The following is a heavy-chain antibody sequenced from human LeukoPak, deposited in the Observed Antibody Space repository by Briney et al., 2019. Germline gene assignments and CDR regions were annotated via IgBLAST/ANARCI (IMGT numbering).Heavy chain of an antibody. J-gene: IGHJ4*02. CDR3: ARDSNCAGGTCYDS. D-gene: IGHD2-15*01. Sequence: TSETLSLTCTVSGGSISSGGYYWSWIRQHPGKGLEWIGYIYYSGSTYYNPSLKSRVTISVDTSKNQFSLKLSSVTAADTAVYYCARDSNCAGGTCYDSWGQGTLVTVSS. V-gene: IGHV4-31*03. CDR1: GGSISSGGYY. CDR2: IYYSGST.